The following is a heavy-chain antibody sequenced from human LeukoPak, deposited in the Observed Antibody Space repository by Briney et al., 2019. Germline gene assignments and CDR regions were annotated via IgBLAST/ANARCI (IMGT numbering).Heavy chain of an antibody. CDR2: MNPNSGGT. CDR3: ARGADGGFYYYYYMDV. Sequence: ASVKVSCKASGYTFTSYDINWVRQATGQGLEWMGWMNPNSGGTNYAQKFQGRVTMTRDTSISTAYMELSRLRSDDTAVYYCARGADGGFYYYYYMDVWGKGTTVTISS. J-gene: IGHJ6*03. D-gene: IGHD2-15*01. CDR1: GYTFTSYD. V-gene: IGHV1-2*02.